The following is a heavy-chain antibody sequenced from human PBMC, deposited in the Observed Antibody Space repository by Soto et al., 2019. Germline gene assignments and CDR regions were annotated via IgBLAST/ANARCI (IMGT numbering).Heavy chain of an antibody. Sequence: SETLSLTCTVSGGSISNYYWGWIRQPPGKGLEWIGSIYYSGSTYYNPSPKSRVTISVDTSKNQFSLKLSSVTAADTAVYYCARQEVPRAYCGGDCYSNAFDIWGQGTMVTVSS. D-gene: IGHD2-21*02. CDR1: GGSISNYY. J-gene: IGHJ3*02. V-gene: IGHV4-39*01. CDR3: ARQEVPRAYCGGDCYSNAFDI. CDR2: IYYSGST.